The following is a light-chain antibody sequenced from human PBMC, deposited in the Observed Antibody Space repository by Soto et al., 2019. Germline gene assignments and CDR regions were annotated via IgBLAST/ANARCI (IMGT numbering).Light chain of an antibody. CDR1: QSLLHSNGYNY. V-gene: IGKV2-28*01. CDR2: LGS. Sequence: IVMTQSPLSLTVTPGEPASISCRSSQSLLHSNGYNYLDWYLQKPAQSPQLLIYLGSNRSSGVPDRVSGSGSGTDFTLKISRVEAEDVGVYYCMQARQTLTFGGGTKVEIK. CDR3: MQARQTLT. J-gene: IGKJ4*01.